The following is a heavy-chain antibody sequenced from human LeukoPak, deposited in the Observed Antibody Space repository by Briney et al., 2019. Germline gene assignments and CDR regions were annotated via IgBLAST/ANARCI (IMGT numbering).Heavy chain of an antibody. CDR3: ARHGAAGPGGFDP. D-gene: IGHD2-15*01. CDR2: IYYSGTT. Sequence: PSQTLSLTCTVSGGSISSGGYSWSWIRQHPGKGLEWIGYIYYSGTTYYNPSLRSRVTISVDTSKNQFSLKLSSVTAADTAVYYCARHGAAGPGGFDPWGQGTLVTVSS. CDR1: GGSISSGGYS. J-gene: IGHJ5*02. V-gene: IGHV4-31*03.